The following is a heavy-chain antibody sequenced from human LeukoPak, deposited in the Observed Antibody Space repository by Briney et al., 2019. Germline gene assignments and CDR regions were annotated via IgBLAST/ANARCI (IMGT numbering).Heavy chain of an antibody. Sequence: GGSLRLSCAASGFTFSSYSMNWVRQAPGKGLEWVSYISSSSSTIYYADSVKGQFTISRDNAKNSLYLQMNSLRAEDTAVYYCARDNRYDILTGYYCDYWGQGTLVTVSS. V-gene: IGHV3-48*04. CDR2: ISSSSSTI. D-gene: IGHD3-9*01. J-gene: IGHJ4*02. CDR3: ARDNRYDILTGYYCDY. CDR1: GFTFSSYS.